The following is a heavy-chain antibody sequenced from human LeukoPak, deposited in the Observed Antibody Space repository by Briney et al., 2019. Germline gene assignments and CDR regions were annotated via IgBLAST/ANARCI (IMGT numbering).Heavy chain of an antibody. J-gene: IGHJ5*02. D-gene: IGHD6-13*01. V-gene: IGHV4-59*01. CDR3: ARARYSSSWYRGRNWFDP. CDR2: IYYSGST. Sequence: SETLSLTCTVSGGSISSYYWSWIRQPPGKGLEWIGYIYYSGSTNYNPSLKSRVTISVDTSKNQFSLKLSSVTAADTAVYYCARARYSSSWYRGRNWFDPWGQGTLVTVSP. CDR1: GGSISSYY.